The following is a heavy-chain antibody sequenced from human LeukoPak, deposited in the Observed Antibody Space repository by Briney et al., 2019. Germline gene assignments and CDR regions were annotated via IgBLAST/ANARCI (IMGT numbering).Heavy chain of an antibody. CDR1: DFPFINYG. D-gene: IGHD3-10*01. CDR2: ISADSTTI. J-gene: IGHJ6*03. V-gene: IGHV3-48*01. Sequence: QSGGSLRLSCAASDFPFINYGMNWVRQAPGRGLEWVSFISADSTTIYYADSVKGRFTISRDNARNSLHLQMHSLRAEDTAVYYCARDLYYIGSVSHTYYMDVWGKGTTATVSS. CDR3: ARDLYYIGSVSHTYYMDV.